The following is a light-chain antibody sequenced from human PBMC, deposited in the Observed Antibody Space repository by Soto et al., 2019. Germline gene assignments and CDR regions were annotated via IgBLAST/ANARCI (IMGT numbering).Light chain of an antibody. V-gene: IGKV1-12*01. CDR3: QQANSFPRT. CDR1: QAVSTW. Sequence: DIQMTQSPSLVSASVGDRVTITCRASQAVSTWLAWYQQKPGDAPKLLIYAASTLQSGVPSRFSGSGSGTGFTLTIRSLQPEDFATYYCQQANSFPRTFGGGTKVDIK. J-gene: IGKJ4*01. CDR2: AAS.